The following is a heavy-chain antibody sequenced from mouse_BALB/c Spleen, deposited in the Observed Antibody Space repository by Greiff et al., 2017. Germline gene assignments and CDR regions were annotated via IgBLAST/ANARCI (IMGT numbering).Heavy chain of an antibody. CDR3: ATRSSDYFDY. V-gene: IGHV5-6-5*01. CDR1: GFTFSSYA. Sequence: EVQRVESGGGLVKPGGSLKLSCAASGFTFSSYAMSWVRQTPEKRLEWVASISSGGSTYYPDSVKGRFTISRDNAKNTLYLQMSSLKSEDTAMYYCATRSSDYFDYWGQGTTLTVSS. J-gene: IGHJ2*01. D-gene: IGHD3-1*01. CDR2: ISSGGST.